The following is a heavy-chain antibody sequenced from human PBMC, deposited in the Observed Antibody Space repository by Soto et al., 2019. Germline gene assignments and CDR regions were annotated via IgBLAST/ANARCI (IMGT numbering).Heavy chain of an antibody. D-gene: IGHD5-12*01. Sequence: GGSLRLSCAASGFTFSSYWMHWVRQVPGKGLVWVSRINSDGSTTNYADPVKGRFTVSRDNAKKTVYLQMNSLRVEDTALYYCASPTVGGYNYLDYWGQGTLVTVSS. V-gene: IGHV3-74*01. CDR3: ASPTVGGYNYLDY. CDR2: INSDGSTT. CDR1: GFTFSSYW. J-gene: IGHJ4*02.